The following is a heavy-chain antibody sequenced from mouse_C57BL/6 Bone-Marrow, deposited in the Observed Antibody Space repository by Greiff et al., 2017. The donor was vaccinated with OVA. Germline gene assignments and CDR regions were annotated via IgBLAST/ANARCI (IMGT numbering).Heavy chain of an antibody. J-gene: IGHJ4*01. CDR2: ISSGGSYT. Sequence: EVQLVESGGDLVKPGGSLQLSCAASGFTFSSYGMSWVRQTPDKRLEWVATISSGGSYTYYPDSVKGRFTISRDNAKNTLYLQMSSLKSEDTAMYYCARPAYGNYGYAMDYWGQGTSVTVSS. CDR3: ARPAYGNYGYAMDY. V-gene: IGHV5-6*01. D-gene: IGHD2-1*01. CDR1: GFTFSSYG.